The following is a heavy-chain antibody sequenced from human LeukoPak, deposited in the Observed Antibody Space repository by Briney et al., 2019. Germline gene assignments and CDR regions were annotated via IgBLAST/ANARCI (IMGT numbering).Heavy chain of an antibody. J-gene: IGHJ6*03. CDR1: GFTVSSNY. V-gene: IGHV3-53*01. D-gene: IGHD2-2*01. CDR2: IYSGGST. CDR3: ARDERLPAATSRPYYYYYMDV. Sequence: PGGSLRLSCAASGFTVSSNYMSWVRQAPGKGLEWVSVIYSGGSTYYADSVKGRFTISRDNSKNTLYPQMNSLRAEDTAVYYCARDERLPAATSRPYYYYYMDVWGKGTTVTVSS.